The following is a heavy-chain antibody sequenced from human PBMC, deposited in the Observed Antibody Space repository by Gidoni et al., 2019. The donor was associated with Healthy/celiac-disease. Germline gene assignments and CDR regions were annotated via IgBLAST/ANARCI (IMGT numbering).Heavy chain of an antibody. J-gene: IGHJ5*02. Sequence: QVQLQESGPGLVTPSQTLSLTCTVSGGSISRGDYYWSWIRQPPGKGLEWIGYIYYSGSTYYNPSLKSRVTISVDTSKNQFSLKLSSVTAADTAVYYCARAHFGYYYYDSSGYYWFDPWGQGTLVTVSS. V-gene: IGHV4-30-4*01. CDR3: ARAHFGYYYYDSSGYYWFDP. D-gene: IGHD3-22*01. CDR1: GGSISRGDYY. CDR2: IYYSGST.